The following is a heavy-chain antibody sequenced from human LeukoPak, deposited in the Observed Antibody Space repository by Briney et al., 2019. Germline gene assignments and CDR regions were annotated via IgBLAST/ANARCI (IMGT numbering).Heavy chain of an antibody. V-gene: IGHV3-53*01. J-gene: IGHJ4*02. D-gene: IGHD4/OR15-4a*01. CDR1: GLTISSNS. Sequence: GGSLRLSCTVSGLTISSNSMSWVRQAPGKGLEWVSFIYSDNTHYSDSVKGRFTISRDNSKNTLYLQMNSLRAEDTAVYYCARRAGAYSHPYDYWGQGTLVTVSS. CDR3: ARRAGAYSHPYDY. CDR2: IYSDNT.